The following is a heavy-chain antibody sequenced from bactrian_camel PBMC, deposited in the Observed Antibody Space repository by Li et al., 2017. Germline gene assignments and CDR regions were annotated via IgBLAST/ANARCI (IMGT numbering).Heavy chain of an antibody. D-gene: IGHD6*01. Sequence: VQLVESGGGSVQTGGSLTLSCAASGEGFGRYCMAWFRQVPGKDREGIAVIDKDGRTNYADSVTGRFTISKDLAKNSLYLQMVSLKPEDTAMYYCAAFASTVVAGTQGRCADFGYWGQGTQVTVS. J-gene: IGHJ6*01. V-gene: IGHV3S55*01. CDR3: AAFASTVVAGTQGRCADFGY. CDR2: IDKDGRT. CDR1: GEGFGRYC.